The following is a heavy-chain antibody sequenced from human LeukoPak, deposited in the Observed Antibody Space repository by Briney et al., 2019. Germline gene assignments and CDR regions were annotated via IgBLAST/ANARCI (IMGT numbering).Heavy chain of an antibody. D-gene: IGHD3-9*01. Sequence: SETLSLTCTVSGGSISSCYWSWIRQPPGKGLEWIGYIYYSGSTNYNPSLKSRVTISVDTSKNQFSLKLSSVTAADTAVYYCARVPPRFYDILTGYYRGAFDIWGQGTMVTVSS. CDR2: IYYSGST. V-gene: IGHV4-59*01. CDR3: ARVPPRFYDILTGYYRGAFDI. CDR1: GGSISSCY. J-gene: IGHJ3*02.